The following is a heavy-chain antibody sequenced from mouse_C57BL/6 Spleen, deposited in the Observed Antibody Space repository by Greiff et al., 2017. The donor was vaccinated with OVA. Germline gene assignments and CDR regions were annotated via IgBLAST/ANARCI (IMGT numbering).Heavy chain of an antibody. CDR3: ARHERDAGYGYDAWFAY. D-gene: IGHD2-2*01. CDR2: FYPGSGSI. CDR1: GYTFTEYT. Sequence: QVQLQQSGAELVKPGASVKLSCKASGYTFTEYTIHWVKQRSGQGLEWIGWFYPGSGSIKYNEKFKDKATLTADKSSSTVYMELSRLTSEDSAVYVCARHERDAGYGYDAWFAYWGQGTLVTVSA. V-gene: IGHV1-62-2*01. J-gene: IGHJ3*01.